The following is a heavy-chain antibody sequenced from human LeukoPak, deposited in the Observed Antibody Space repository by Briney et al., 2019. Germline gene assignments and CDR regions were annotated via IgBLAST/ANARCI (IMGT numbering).Heavy chain of an antibody. D-gene: IGHD2-21*01. Sequence: ASVMVSCKASGYTFTGYYMHWVRQAPGQGLEWMGWINPNSGGTNYAQKFQGWVTMTRDTSISTAYMELSRLRSDDTAVYYCARGSRGGATGYFDLWGRGTLVTVSS. CDR3: ARGSRGGATGYFDL. CDR2: INPNSGGT. V-gene: IGHV1-2*04. CDR1: GYTFTGYY. J-gene: IGHJ2*01.